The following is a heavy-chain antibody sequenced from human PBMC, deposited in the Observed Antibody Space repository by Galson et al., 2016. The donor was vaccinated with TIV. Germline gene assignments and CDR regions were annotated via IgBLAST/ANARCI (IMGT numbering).Heavy chain of an antibody. CDR1: GFPVSDNY. V-gene: IGHV3-66*02. Sequence: SLRLSCAASGFPVSDNYMTWVRRAPGKGLEWVSIVHTGGNTNYAGSVKGRFTISRDNSKNTVYLQMSRLRAEDTAVYYCARERRHCGNECFLYYYYGMDVWGQGTTVTVSS. D-gene: IGHD4-23*01. J-gene: IGHJ6*02. CDR2: VHTGGNT. CDR3: ARERRHCGNECFLYYYYGMDV.